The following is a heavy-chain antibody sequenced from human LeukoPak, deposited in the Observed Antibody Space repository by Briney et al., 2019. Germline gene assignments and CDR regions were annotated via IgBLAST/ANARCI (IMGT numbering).Heavy chain of an antibody. D-gene: IGHD2-2*01. V-gene: IGHV3-7*03. CDR1: GFTFSRYW. CDR3: ASPIVVVPAAYGMDV. J-gene: IGHJ6*02. Sequence: GGSLRLSCAASGFTFSRYWVSWVRQVPRKGLEWVANIKQDGGEIYYVDSVKGRFTISRDNAKNSLYLQMNSLRAEDTAVYYCASPIVVVPAAYGMDVWGQGTTVTVSS. CDR2: IKQDGGEI.